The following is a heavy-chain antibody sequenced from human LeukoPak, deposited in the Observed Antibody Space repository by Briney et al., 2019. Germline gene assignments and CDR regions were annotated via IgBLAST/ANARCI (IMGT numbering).Heavy chain of an antibody. Sequence: ASVKVSCKASGYTFTDYNINWVRQANGQGLEWMGRMHPKSGNTNYAQKFQGRVTMTRNTSISTAYMELSSLKADDTAVYYCARVAGTVTGTDRDDWGQGTLVTVSS. J-gene: IGHJ4*02. CDR2: MHPKSGNT. CDR1: GYTFTDYN. CDR3: ARVAGTVTGTDRDD. D-gene: IGHD6-19*01. V-gene: IGHV1-8*01.